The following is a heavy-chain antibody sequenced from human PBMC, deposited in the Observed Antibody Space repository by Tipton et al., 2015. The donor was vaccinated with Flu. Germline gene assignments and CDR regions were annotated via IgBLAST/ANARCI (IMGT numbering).Heavy chain of an antibody. V-gene: IGHV3-74*01. CDR2: INSGGSGA. CDR3: ARGLSGPQQLPPGY. D-gene: IGHD1-1*01. Sequence: SLRLSCAASGFTFSSYWMHGGRQAPGKGLVWVSRINSGGSGAGYADSVRGRFTISRDNAKNTLYLEMNSLGAEDTAVYYCARGLSGPQQLPPGYWGQGTLVTVSS. CDR1: GFTFSSYW. J-gene: IGHJ4*02.